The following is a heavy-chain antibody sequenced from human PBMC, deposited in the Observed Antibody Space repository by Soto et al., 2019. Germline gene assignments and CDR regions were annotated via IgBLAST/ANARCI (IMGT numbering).Heavy chain of an antibody. CDR3: AKDYGSSRYFFDY. Sequence: TGRSLRLSCAASGFTFINYAMTWVRQAPGEGLEWVSTISGNGANTHYADSVKGRFSISRDNSKNTLYIQMNSLRADDTAVYYCAKDYGSSRYFFDYWGQGALVTVSS. J-gene: IGHJ4*02. CDR1: GFTFINYA. V-gene: IGHV3-23*01. CDR2: ISGNGANT. D-gene: IGHD2-15*01.